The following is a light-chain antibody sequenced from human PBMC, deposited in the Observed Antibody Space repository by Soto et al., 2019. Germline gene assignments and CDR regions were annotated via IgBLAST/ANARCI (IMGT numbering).Light chain of an antibody. CDR2: SNN. Sequence: QSVLTQPPSASGTPGQRVTISCSGSSANIGSNTVNWYQHLPGTAPKLLIYSNNQRPSGVPDRFSGSKSGTSASLAISWLQSEDEADYYCAAWDDSLNGPGVVFGGGTKVTVL. V-gene: IGLV1-44*01. J-gene: IGLJ2*01. CDR1: SANIGSNT. CDR3: AAWDDSLNGPGVV.